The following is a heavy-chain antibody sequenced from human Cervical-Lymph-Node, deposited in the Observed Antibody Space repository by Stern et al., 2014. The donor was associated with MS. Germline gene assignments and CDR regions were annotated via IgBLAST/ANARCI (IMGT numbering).Heavy chain of an antibody. CDR1: GGTFSKFP. D-gene: IGHD6-13*01. Sequence: QVQLVESGAEVTKPGSSVKVSCKASGGTFSKFPSSWVRQAPGKGLEWMGGIFPVFGTPTYAQGFRGSVTITADVSTSTVYMELSSLRSDDTAVYYCALSSETSDRWYSLGYDLWGQGTLVTVSS. CDR2: IFPVFGTP. J-gene: IGHJ5*02. CDR3: ALSSETSDRWYSLGYDL. V-gene: IGHV1-69*01.